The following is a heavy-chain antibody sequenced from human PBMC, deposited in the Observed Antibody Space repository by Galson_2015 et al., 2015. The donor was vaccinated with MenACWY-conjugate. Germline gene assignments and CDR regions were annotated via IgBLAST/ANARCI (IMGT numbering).Heavy chain of an antibody. CDR2: IKQDGSEK. D-gene: IGHD3-10*01. J-gene: IGHJ4*02. CDR3: ARVKAMTYYYGSGSYYKGYFDY. CDR1: GFTFSSYW. V-gene: IGHV3-7*03. Sequence: SLRLSCAASGFTFSSYWMSWVRQAPGKGLEWVANIKQDGSEKYYVDSVKGRFTISRDNAKNSLYLQMNSLRAEDTAVYYCARVKAMTYYYGSGSYYKGYFDYWGQGTLVTVSS.